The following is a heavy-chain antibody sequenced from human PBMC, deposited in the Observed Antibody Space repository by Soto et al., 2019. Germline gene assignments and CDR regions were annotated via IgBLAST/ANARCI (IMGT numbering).Heavy chain of an antibody. D-gene: IGHD3-9*01. CDR3: ARHLRSDYDILTGYPNDAFDI. CDR2: IYYSGST. Sequence: QVQLQESGPGLVKPSETLSLTCTVSGGSIRSYYWSWIRQPPGKELEWIGYIYYSGSTNYNPSLNSRVTISVDTSKNQFSLKLSSVTAADTAVYYCARHLRSDYDILTGYPNDAFDIWGQGTMVTVSS. J-gene: IGHJ3*02. CDR1: GGSIRSYY. V-gene: IGHV4-59*08.